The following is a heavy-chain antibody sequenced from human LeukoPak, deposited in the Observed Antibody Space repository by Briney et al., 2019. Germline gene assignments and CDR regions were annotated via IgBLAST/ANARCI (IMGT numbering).Heavy chain of an antibody. V-gene: IGHV1-69*06. CDR1: GGTFSSYA. CDR3: ARVDLSYGSGSYYNWFDP. D-gene: IGHD3-10*01. CDR2: IIPIFGTA. J-gene: IGHJ5*02. Sequence: ASVKVSCKASGGTFSSYAISWVRQAPGQGLEWMGGIIPIFGTANYAQKFQGRVAITADKSTSTAYMELSSLRSEDTAVYYCARVDLSYGSGSYYNWFDPWGQGTLVTVSS.